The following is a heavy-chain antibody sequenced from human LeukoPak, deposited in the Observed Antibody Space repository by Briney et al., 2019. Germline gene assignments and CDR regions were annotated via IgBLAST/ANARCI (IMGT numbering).Heavy chain of an antibody. CDR2: ISYDGSNK. CDR1: GFTFSSYA. Sequence: PGGSLRLSCAASGFTFSSYAMHWVRQAPGKGLEWVAVISYDGSNKYYADSVKGRFTISRDNSKNTLYLQMNSLRAEDTAVYYCARASLWRTTVTTFDYWGQGTLVTVSS. CDR3: ARASLWRTTVTTFDY. J-gene: IGHJ4*02. V-gene: IGHV3-30-3*01. D-gene: IGHD4-17*01.